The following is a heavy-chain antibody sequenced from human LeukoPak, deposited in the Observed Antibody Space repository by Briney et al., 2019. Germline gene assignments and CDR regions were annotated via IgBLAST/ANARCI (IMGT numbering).Heavy chain of an antibody. CDR3: AKALQEWLFGFYY. J-gene: IGHJ4*02. CDR2: ISYNANKQ. Sequence: PGGSLRLSCAASGITFSSYGMHWVRQAPGKGLEWVSVISYNANKQYSEHPLKGLFTMSRDNSKNKLYLQMKSLRAEDTGVYYCAKALQEWLFGFYYWGRGTRVTVSS. D-gene: IGHD3-3*01. CDR1: GITFSSYG. V-gene: IGHV3-30*18.